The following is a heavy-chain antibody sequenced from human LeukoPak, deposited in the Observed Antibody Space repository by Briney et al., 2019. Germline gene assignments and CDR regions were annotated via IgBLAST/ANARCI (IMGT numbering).Heavy chain of an antibody. D-gene: IGHD6-13*01. V-gene: IGHV1-69*04. CDR1: GYTFTSYG. J-gene: IGHJ4*02. CDR3: ARVMRDYSSSSWYLDY. Sequence: AVKVSCKASGYTFTSYGISWVGPAPGRGLDWVGRMIPRLGLANYAQTLEGRVTITADESTSTAYMQRGRLRSVGAAVHYCARVMRDYSSSSWYLDYWGQGTLVTVSS. CDR2: MIPRLGLA.